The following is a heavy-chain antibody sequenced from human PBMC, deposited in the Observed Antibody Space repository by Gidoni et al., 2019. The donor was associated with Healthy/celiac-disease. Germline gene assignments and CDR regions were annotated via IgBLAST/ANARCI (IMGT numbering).Heavy chain of an antibody. D-gene: IGHD6-6*01. J-gene: IGHJ4*02. Sequence: EVQLVESGGGLVKPGGSLRLYCAASGFTFSSYSMNWVRQAPGKGLGWVSSISSSSSYIYYADSVKGRFTISRDNAKNSLYLQMNSLRAEDTAVYYCARDSNGAARDFDYWGQGTLVTVSS. CDR2: ISSSSSYI. V-gene: IGHV3-21*01. CDR1: GFTFSSYS. CDR3: ARDSNGAARDFDY.